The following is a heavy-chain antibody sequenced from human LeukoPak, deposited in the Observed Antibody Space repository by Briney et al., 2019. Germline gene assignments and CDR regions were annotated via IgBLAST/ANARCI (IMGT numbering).Heavy chain of an antibody. CDR3: ARVGALSSSWLLY. CDR2: ISSGAASI. V-gene: IGHV3-69-1*02. CDR1: GFTFSDHD. J-gene: IGHJ4*02. D-gene: IGHD6-13*01. Sequence: PGGSLRLSCAASGFTFSDHDMDWVRQAPGKGLEWVSSISSGAASIYYTDSVQGRFTISRDNAKNSLYLQMNSLRAEDTAVYYCARVGALSSSWLLYWGQGILVTVSS.